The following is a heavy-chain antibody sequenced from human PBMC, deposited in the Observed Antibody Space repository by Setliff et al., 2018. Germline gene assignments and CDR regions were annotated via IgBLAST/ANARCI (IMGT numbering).Heavy chain of an antibody. CDR2: ISGYDGNT. J-gene: IGHJ6*01. CDR3: ARERIYDGLNYNGMDV. V-gene: IGHV1-18*01. D-gene: IGHD3-3*01. Sequence: GASVKVSCKASGYTSTTNALHWVRQAPGQGLEWMGWISGYDGNTKYAQNLHGRVTMTTDTSTTTAYMERRSLRSDDTAVYYCARERIYDGLNYNGMDVWGQGTTVTVSS. CDR1: GYTSTTNA.